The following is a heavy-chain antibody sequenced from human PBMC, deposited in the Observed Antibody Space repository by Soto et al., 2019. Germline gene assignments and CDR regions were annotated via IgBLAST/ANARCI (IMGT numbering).Heavy chain of an antibody. CDR1: GFTFRTFA. J-gene: IGHJ4*01. CDR2: VSYDGSYK. CDR3: AREPWGYSGSAKHFGY. V-gene: IGHV3-30*04. Sequence: GGSLRLSCAASGFTFRTFAMHWVRQVPGKGLEWVAVVSYDGSYKSYADSVKGRFTISRDNSKNTLYLQLNSLRADDTAVFYCAREPWGYSGSAKHFGYWGHGTLVTVSS. D-gene: IGHD5-12*01.